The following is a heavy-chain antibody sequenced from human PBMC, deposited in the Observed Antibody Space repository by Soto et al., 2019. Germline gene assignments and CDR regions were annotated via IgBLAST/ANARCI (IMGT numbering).Heavy chain of an antibody. CDR1: GYTFTSYG. J-gene: IGHJ4*02. Sequence: ASVKVSCKASGYTFTSYGISWVRQAPGQGLEWMGWISAYNGNTNYAQKLQGRVTMTTDTSTSTAYMELRSLRSDDTAVYYCARIGYCSSTSCYGEYFDYWGQGTLVTVSS. V-gene: IGHV1-18*01. CDR2: ISAYNGNT. CDR3: ARIGYCSSTSCYGEYFDY. D-gene: IGHD2-2*03.